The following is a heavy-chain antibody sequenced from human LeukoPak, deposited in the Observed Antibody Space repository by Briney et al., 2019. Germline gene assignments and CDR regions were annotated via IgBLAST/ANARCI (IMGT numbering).Heavy chain of an antibody. D-gene: IGHD7-27*01. V-gene: IGHV3-48*04. Sequence: GGSLRLSCAASGFTFSSYSMNWVRQAPGKGLEWVSYISNSSSTIYYADSVKGRFTISRGNAKNSLYLQMNSLRAEDTAVYYCARDKNWGGPYYFDYWGQGTLVTVSS. CDR2: ISNSSSTI. CDR3: ARDKNWGGPYYFDY. J-gene: IGHJ4*02. CDR1: GFTFSSYS.